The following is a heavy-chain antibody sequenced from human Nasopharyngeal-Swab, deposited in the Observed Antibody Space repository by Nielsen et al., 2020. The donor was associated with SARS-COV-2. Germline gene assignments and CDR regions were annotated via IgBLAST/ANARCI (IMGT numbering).Heavy chain of an antibody. CDR3: ARDSWGRGVYYYYGMDV. CDR1: GGSVSSGSYY. V-gene: IGHV4-61*01. Sequence: SETLSLTCTVSGGSVSSGSYYWSWIRQPPGRGLEWIGYIYYSGSTDYNPSLKSRVTISVDTSKNQFSLKLSSVTAADTAVYYCARDSWGRGVYYYYGMDVWGQGTTVTVSS. J-gene: IGHJ6*02. D-gene: IGHD7-27*01. CDR2: IYYSGST.